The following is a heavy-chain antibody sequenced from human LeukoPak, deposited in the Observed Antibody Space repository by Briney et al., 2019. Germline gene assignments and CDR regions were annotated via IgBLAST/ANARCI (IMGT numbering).Heavy chain of an antibody. Sequence: GGSLRLSCAASGFTFSSYWMSWVRQAPGKGLEWVANIKQDGSEKYYVDSVKGRFTISRDKAKNSLYLQMNSLRAEDTAVYYCAREDHIVGATFDYWGQGTLVTVSS. V-gene: IGHV3-7*01. D-gene: IGHD1-26*01. CDR2: IKQDGSEK. J-gene: IGHJ4*02. CDR1: GFTFSSYW. CDR3: AREDHIVGATFDY.